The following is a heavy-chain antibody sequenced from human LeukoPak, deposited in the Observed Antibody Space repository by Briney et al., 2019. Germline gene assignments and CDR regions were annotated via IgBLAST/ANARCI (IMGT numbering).Heavy chain of an antibody. D-gene: IGHD1-26*01. CDR2: MNPNSGNT. Sequence: ASVKVSCKASGYTFTSYDINWVRQATGQGLEWMGWMNPNSGNTGYAQKFQGRVTMTRNTSISTAYMELSSLRPEGTAVYYCARGGGGSYYFDYWGQGTLVTVSS. J-gene: IGHJ4*02. V-gene: IGHV1-8*01. CDR1: GYTFTSYD. CDR3: ARGGGGSYYFDY.